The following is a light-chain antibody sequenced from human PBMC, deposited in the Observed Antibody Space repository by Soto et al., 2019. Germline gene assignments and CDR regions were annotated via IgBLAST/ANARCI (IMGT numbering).Light chain of an antibody. CDR1: QSINSRY. V-gene: IGKV3-20*01. Sequence: EIVLTQSPGTPSLSPGERATLSCRASQSINSRYLAWYQQKPGQAPRLLIYGASSRATGIPDRFSGSWSGTDFTLTISRLEPEDFAVYYCQQFGSSPGFTFGPGTKVDIK. CDR2: GAS. J-gene: IGKJ3*01. CDR3: QQFGSSPGFT.